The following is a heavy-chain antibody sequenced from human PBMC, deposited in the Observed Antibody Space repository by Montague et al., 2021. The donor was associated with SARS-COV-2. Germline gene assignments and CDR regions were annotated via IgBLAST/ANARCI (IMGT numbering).Heavy chain of an antibody. CDR3: ARLPGDSSGYYESFFDY. CDR2: XXWXXXK. Sequence: PALVKPTQTLTLTCTFSGFSLSTSGMCVSWIRQPPGKALEWLAXXXWXXXKYXSTSLKTRLTISKDTSKNPVVLTMTNMDPVDTATYYCARLPGDSSGYYESFFDYWGQGTLVTVSS. CDR1: GFSLSTSGMC. D-gene: IGHD3-22*01. J-gene: IGHJ4*02. V-gene: IGHV2-70*01.